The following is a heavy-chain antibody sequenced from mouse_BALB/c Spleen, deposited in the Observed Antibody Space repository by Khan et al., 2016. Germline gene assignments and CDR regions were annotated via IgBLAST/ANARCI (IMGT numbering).Heavy chain of an antibody. Sequence: EVQLQESGPSLVKLSQTLSLTCSVTGDSITSGYWNWIRKFPGNKLEYMGYISHSGSTYYNPSLKSRISITRDTYKNQYYLQLNSVTNEDTATYYCARYDGSTYVGGMDYWGQGTSVTVSS. D-gene: IGHD1-1*01. J-gene: IGHJ4*01. CDR1: GDSITSGY. CDR2: ISHSGST. CDR3: ARYDGSTYVGGMDY. V-gene: IGHV3-8*02.